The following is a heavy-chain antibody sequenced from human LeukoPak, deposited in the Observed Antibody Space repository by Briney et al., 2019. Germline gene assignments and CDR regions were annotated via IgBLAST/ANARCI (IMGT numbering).Heavy chain of an antibody. CDR1: GYTLTVYY. CDR2: INPNSGGT. Sequence: ASVKVSCKASGYTLTVYYMHWVRQAPGQGLEWMGWINPNSGGTNYAQKFQGRVTMTRDTSISTAYMELSRLRSDDTAVYYCARRSSWYPFDYWGQGTLVTVSS. D-gene: IGHD6-13*01. V-gene: IGHV1-2*02. J-gene: IGHJ4*02. CDR3: ARRSSWYPFDY.